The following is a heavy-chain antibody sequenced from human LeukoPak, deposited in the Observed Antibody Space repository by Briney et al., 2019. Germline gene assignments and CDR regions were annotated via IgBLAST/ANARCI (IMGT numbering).Heavy chain of an antibody. V-gene: IGHV4-61*02. CDR2: IYTSGST. CDR3: ASSPVTTSFSDY. J-gene: IGHJ4*02. D-gene: IGHD4-17*01. Sequence: PSETLSLTCTVSGGSISSGSYYWSWIRQPAGKGLEWIGRIYTSGSTNYNPSLKSRVTISVDTSKNQFSLKLSSVTAADTAVYYCASSPVTTSFSDYWGQGTLVTVSS. CDR1: GGSISSGSYY.